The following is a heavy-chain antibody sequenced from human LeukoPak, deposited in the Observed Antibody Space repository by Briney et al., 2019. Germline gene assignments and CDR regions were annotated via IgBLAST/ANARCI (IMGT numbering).Heavy chain of an antibody. J-gene: IGHJ4*02. Sequence: SETLSLTCDVSGVSYNDYYWSWVRQTPGRGLEWIGEINHSGYTNDSPSLKSRVTLSIGTSRKQFSLNLRSVTVADTGIYYCTRMTTGQDYWGQGTLVTVSS. D-gene: IGHD4-17*01. CDR3: TRMTTGQDY. CDR1: GVSYNDYY. V-gene: IGHV4-34*01. CDR2: INHSGYT.